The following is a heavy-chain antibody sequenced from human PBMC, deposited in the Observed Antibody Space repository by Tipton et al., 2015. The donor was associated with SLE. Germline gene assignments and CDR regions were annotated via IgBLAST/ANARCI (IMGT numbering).Heavy chain of an antibody. Sequence: TLSLTCIVSGGYISSYYWSWIRQPPGKGLEWIGEINHSGSTNYNPSLKSRVTISVDTSKNQFSLKLSSVTAADTAVYYCARVPSVVVPAALFDYWGQGTLVTVSS. D-gene: IGHD2-2*01. J-gene: IGHJ4*02. V-gene: IGHV4-34*01. CDR2: INHSGST. CDR3: ARVPSVVVPAALFDY. CDR1: GGYISSYY.